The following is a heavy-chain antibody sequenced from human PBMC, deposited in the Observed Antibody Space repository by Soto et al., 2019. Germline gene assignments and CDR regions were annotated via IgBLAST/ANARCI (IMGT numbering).Heavy chain of an antibody. CDR2: IYYSGRS. D-gene: IGHD3-3*01. V-gene: IGHV4-39*01. CDR3: ARVTYYDFWSGSGYGMDV. CDR1: XGSISSXXYY. Sequence: LTWTVAXGSISSXXYYXXXXRXPPGKGLEWIGSIYYSGRSDYNPSLRRRVTISVDTSKTQFSLKLSSVTAADTAVYYCARVTYYDFWSGSGYGMDVWGQGTTVTVSS. J-gene: IGHJ6*02.